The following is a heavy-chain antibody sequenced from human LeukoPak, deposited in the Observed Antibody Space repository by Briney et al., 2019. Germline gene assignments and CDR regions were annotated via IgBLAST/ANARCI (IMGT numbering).Heavy chain of an antibody. CDR2: IIPLYGTA. Sequence: ASVKVSCKASGGVFNNYSIHWVRQAPGQGLEWMGGIIPLYGTAEYGQKFQGRVTISRDTITMSNLRSEDTAVYYCARKDRGWFDPWGQGTLVTVSS. CDR1: GGVFNNYS. V-gene: IGHV1-69*05. CDR3: ARKDRGWFDP. J-gene: IGHJ5*02.